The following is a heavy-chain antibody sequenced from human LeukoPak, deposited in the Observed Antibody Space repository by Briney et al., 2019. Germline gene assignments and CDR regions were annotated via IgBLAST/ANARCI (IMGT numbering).Heavy chain of an antibody. CDR2: ISYDGSNK. J-gene: IGHJ4*02. Sequence: GGSLRLSCAASGFTFSSYSMNWVRQAPGKGLEWVAVISYDGSNKYYTDSVRGRFTISRDNSKNTLYLQMNSLRAEDTAVYYCAKDYYDSSGYLFDYWGQGTLVIVSS. CDR1: GFTFSSYS. V-gene: IGHV3-30*18. CDR3: AKDYYDSSGYLFDY. D-gene: IGHD3-22*01.